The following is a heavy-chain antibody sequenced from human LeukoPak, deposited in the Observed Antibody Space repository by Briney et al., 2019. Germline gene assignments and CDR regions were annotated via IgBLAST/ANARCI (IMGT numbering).Heavy chain of an antibody. CDR3: ARGTAETAGIDY. J-gene: IGHJ4*02. CDR1: GFNFSNYW. D-gene: IGHD6-13*01. Sequence: GGSLRLSCAASGFNFSNYWMRWVRQAPGKGLVWVSHINTDGSSATYGDPAKGRFTVSRDDAKNTLFLQMSSLTVGDMAVYYCARGTAETAGIDYRGQGTLVTVSS. V-gene: IGHV3-74*01. CDR2: INTDGSSA.